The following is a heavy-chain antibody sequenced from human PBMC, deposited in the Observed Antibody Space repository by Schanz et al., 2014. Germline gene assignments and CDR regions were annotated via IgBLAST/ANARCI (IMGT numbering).Heavy chain of an antibody. CDR3: ASDFWSGYSRYYYGLDV. J-gene: IGHJ6*02. CDR1: GYTLTAYY. V-gene: IGHV1-2*02. CDR2: INPDSGGT. Sequence: QVQLVQSGAEVKKPGASVKVSCKASGYTLTAYYMHWVRQAPGQGLEWMGWINPDSGGTNYAQKFQGRVTMTRDMSINTAYMELSRLRSDDSDVYSCASDFWSGYSRYYYGLDVWGQGTTVTVSS. D-gene: IGHD3-3*01.